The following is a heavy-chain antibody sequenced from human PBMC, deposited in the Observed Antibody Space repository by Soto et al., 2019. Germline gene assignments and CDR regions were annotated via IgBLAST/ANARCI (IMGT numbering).Heavy chain of an antibody. CDR3: KTVFEY. J-gene: IGHJ4*02. Sequence: EVQLVQSGGGSVQPGGSLRLSCAASGFTFTNYWMHWVRQVPGKGLVWVSRIDGVGTGTSYSDSVRGSFTISRDNAENMLYLQMNSLRAEDTAVYYCKTVFEYWGQGTLVTVSS. CDR1: GFTFTNYW. V-gene: IGHV3-74*01. CDR2: IDGVGTGT. D-gene: IGHD4-17*01.